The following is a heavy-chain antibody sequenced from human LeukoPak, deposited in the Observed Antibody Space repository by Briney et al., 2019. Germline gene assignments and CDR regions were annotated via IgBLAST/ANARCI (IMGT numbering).Heavy chain of an antibody. D-gene: IGHD6-6*01. CDR3: AKDLGQLGGLDY. V-gene: IGHV3-9*01. J-gene: IGHJ4*02. CDR1: GFIFDDYA. CDR2: IGHNSGST. Sequence: PGGSLRLSCVASGFIFDDYAMHWVRQSPGKGLEWVSGIGHNSGSTGYADSVKGRFTITRDNAQNSVYLQMNSLRAEDTAVYYCAKDLGQLGGLDYWGQGTLVTVSS.